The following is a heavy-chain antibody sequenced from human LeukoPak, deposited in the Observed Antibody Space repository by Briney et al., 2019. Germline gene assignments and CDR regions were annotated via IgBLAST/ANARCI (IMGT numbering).Heavy chain of an antibody. Sequence: GGSLRLSCAASGFTFSSYSMNWVRQAPGKGLEWVSYISSSSSTIYYADSVKGRFTISRDNAKNSLYLQMNSLRAEDTAVYYRARLSLTIFGVVIPDDAFDIWGQGTMVTVSS. V-gene: IGHV3-48*01. CDR2: ISSSSSTI. CDR1: GFTFSSYS. J-gene: IGHJ3*02. CDR3: ARLSLTIFGVVIPDDAFDI. D-gene: IGHD3-3*01.